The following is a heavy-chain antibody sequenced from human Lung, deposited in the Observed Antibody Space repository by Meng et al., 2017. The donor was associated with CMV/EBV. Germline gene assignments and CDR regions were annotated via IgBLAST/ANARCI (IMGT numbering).Heavy chain of an antibody. V-gene: IGHV4-38-2*02. J-gene: IGHJ5*02. CDR1: GYSISNGYY. CDR2: IYHSGST. D-gene: IGHD2-15*01. CDR3: GRDYRTGCSGDSCYNRFDP. Sequence: GSLRLXXTVSGYSISNGYYWGWIRQPPGKGLEWFGSIYHSGSTYYNPSLKSRVAITVDASKNQFSLKLSSVTAADTAVYYCGRDYRTGCSGDSCYNRFDPWGQGXLVTVSS.